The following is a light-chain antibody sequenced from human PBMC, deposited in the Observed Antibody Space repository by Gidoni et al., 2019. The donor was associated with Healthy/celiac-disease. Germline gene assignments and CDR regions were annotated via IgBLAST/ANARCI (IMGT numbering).Light chain of an antibody. V-gene: IGLV2-11*01. J-gene: IGLJ2*01. Sequence: SALPPPRSVSASPRQSVTISCNGTSSDVGGYNDVSWYQQHPGKAPKLRIYDVSKRPSGVPDRFSGSKSGNTASLTISGLQAEDEADYYCCSYAGSYTVVFGGGTKLTVL. CDR3: CSYAGSYTVV. CDR2: DVS. CDR1: SSDVGGYND.